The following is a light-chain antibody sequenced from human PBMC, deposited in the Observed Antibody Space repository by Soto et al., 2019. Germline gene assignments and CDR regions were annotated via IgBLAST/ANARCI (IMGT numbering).Light chain of an antibody. J-gene: IGKJ1*01. V-gene: IGKV1-39*01. Sequence: DIQMTQSPSSLSASVGDRVTITCRASETISTYLHWYQQKPGKAPNLLIYDASTLQSGVPSRFSGSGSGASFTLTISSLQPEDFATYYCLQDYNYWTFGQGTKV. CDR3: LQDYNYWT. CDR1: ETISTY. CDR2: DAS.